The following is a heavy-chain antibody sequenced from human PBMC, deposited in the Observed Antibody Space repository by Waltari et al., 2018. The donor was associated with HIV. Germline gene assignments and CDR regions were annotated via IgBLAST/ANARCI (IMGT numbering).Heavy chain of an antibody. CDR2: IKQDGSEK. CDR1: GFTFSSYW. J-gene: IGHJ6*02. CDR3: ARITIFGVVNDYGMDV. V-gene: IGHV3-7*01. D-gene: IGHD3-3*01. Sequence: EVQLVESGGGLVQPGGSTRVSCAASGFTFSSYWMRWVRQAPGKGLEWVANIKQDGSEKYYVDSVKGLFTISRDNAKNSLYLQMNSLRAEDTAVYYCARITIFGVVNDYGMDVWGQGTTVTVSS.